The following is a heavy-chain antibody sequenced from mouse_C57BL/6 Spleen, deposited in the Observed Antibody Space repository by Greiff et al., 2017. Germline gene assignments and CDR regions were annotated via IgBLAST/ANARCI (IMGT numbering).Heavy chain of an antibody. CDR1: GFNIKDDY. V-gene: IGHV14-4*01. CDR2: IDPENGDT. D-gene: IGHD2-1*01. J-gene: IGHJ1*03. Sequence: VQLQQSGAELVRPGASVKLSCTASGFNIKDDYMHWVKQRPEQGLEWIGWIDPENGDTEYASKFQGKATITADTSSNTAYLQLSSLTSEDTAVYYCTYGNLRYFDVWGTGTTVTVSS. CDR3: TYGNLRYFDV.